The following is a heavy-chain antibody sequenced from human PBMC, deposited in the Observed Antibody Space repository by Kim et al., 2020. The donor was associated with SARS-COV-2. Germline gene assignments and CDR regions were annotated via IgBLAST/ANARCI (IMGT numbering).Heavy chain of an antibody. Sequence: GGSLRPSCAASGFTFSSYAMSWVRQAPGKGLEWVSAISGSGGSTYYADSVKGRFTISRDNSKNTLYLQMNSLRAEDTAVYYCAPAPGYSSSWYRNYYYDMDVWGQGTTVTVSS. J-gene: IGHJ6*02. CDR2: ISGSGGST. V-gene: IGHV3-23*01. D-gene: IGHD6-13*01. CDR1: GFTFSSYA. CDR3: APAPGYSSSWYRNYYYDMDV.